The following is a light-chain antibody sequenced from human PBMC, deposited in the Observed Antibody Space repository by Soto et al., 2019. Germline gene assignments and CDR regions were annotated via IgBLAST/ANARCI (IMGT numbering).Light chain of an antibody. CDR3: QQYNNYPRT. Sequence: DIQMTQSPSTLSASIGDRVTITCRASESIRTCLAWYQHKPGKAPKFLIYDASRLESGVPSRFSGSGSGTEFTLTISNLQPDDFATYFCQQYNNYPRTFGQGTKVDIK. J-gene: IGKJ1*01. V-gene: IGKV1-5*01. CDR1: ESIRTC. CDR2: DAS.